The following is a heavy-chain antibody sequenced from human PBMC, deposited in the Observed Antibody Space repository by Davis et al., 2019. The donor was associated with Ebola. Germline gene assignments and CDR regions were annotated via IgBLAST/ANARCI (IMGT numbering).Heavy chain of an antibody. CDR2: IRSKANSYAT. J-gene: IGHJ4*02. V-gene: IGHV3-73*01. CDR3: ARQRWLQLWYFDY. Sequence: GGSLRLSCAASGFTFSGSAMHWVRQASGKGLEWVGRIRSKANSYATAYAASVKGRFTISRDDSKNTAYLQMNSLRAEDTAVYYCARQRWLQLWYFDYWGQGTLVTVS. CDR1: GFTFSGSA. D-gene: IGHD5-24*01.